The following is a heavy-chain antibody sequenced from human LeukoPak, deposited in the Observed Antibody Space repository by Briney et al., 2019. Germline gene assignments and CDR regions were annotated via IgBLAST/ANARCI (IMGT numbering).Heavy chain of an antibody. CDR1: GYTFTSYG. Sequence: ASVKVSCTASGYTFTSYGISWVRQAPGQGLEWMGWISAYNGNTNYAQKLQGRVTMTTDTSTSTAYMELRSLRSDDTAVYYCARITYYYDSSGYQIAWFDPWGQGTLVTVSS. J-gene: IGHJ5*02. V-gene: IGHV1-18*01. CDR3: ARITYYYDSSGYQIAWFDP. CDR2: ISAYNGNT. D-gene: IGHD3-22*01.